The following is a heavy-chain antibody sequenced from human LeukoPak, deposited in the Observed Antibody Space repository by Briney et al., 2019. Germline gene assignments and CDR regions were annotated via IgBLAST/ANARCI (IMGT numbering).Heavy chain of an antibody. CDR3: ARDSSSSWHNWFDP. CDR1: GGSISSYY. Sequence: SETLSLTCTVSGGSISSYYWSWIQQPAGKGLGWIGRIYTSGSTNYNPSLKSRVTMSVDTSKNQFSLKLSSVTAADTAVYYCARDSSSSWHNWFDPWGQGTLVTVSS. CDR2: IYTSGST. V-gene: IGHV4-4*07. D-gene: IGHD6-13*01. J-gene: IGHJ5*02.